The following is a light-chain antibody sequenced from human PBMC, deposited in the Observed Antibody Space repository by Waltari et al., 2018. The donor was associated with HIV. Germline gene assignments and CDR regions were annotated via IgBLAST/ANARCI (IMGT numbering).Light chain of an antibody. J-gene: IGLJ3*02. CDR2: RNV. V-gene: IGLV1-47*01. CDR3: ASWDDKLSHWV. Sequence: QSVLTQSPSASKTPGQRLLMSCSGTNSNVGNNFVSWFQQVPGGAPKLVIYRNVRRPSGVPDRFSAAKSGSSASLAISGLQSDDEADYFCASWDDKLSHWVFGGGTKLTV. CDR1: NSNVGNNF.